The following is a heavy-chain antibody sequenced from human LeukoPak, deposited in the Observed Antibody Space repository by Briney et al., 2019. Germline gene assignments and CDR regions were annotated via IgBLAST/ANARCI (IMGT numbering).Heavy chain of an antibody. D-gene: IGHD6-13*01. CDR3: AKADYSSSWYQTGWGGYFDY. Sequence: GGSLRLSCAASGFTFSSYGMHWVRQAPGKGLEWVAVISHDGSNKYYADSVKGRFTISRDNSKNTLYLQMNSLRAEDTAVYYCAKADYSSSWYQTGWGGYFDYWGQGTLVTVSS. CDR2: ISHDGSNK. V-gene: IGHV3-30*18. J-gene: IGHJ4*02. CDR1: GFTFSSYG.